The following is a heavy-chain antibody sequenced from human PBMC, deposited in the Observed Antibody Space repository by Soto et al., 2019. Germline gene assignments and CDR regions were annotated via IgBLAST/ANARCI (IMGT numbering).Heavy chain of an antibody. D-gene: IGHD6-13*01. J-gene: IGHJ4*02. CDR1: SGSISSSNW. CDR3: ARAGGRAAAADY. CDR2: IYHSGST. V-gene: IGHV4-4*02. Sequence: NTSETLSLTCAVSSGSISSSNWWSWVRQPPGKGLEWIGEIYHSGSTNYNPSLKSRVTISVDKSKNQFSLKLSSVTAADTAVYYCARAGGRAAAADYWGQGTLVTVSS.